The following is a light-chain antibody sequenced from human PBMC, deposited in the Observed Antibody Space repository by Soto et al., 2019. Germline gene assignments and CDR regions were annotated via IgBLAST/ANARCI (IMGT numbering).Light chain of an antibody. J-gene: IGKJ2*01. CDR2: AAS. CDR1: QSVSSNY. CDR3: QQYGSSPPYT. V-gene: IGKV3-20*01. Sequence: EIVLTQSPGTLSLSPGERATLSCRASQSVSSNYLIWHQHKPGQAPRVLIYAASTRATGIPDRFTGSGYGTDFTLTISRLEPKDFAVYYCQQYGSSPPYTFGQGTKLEIK.